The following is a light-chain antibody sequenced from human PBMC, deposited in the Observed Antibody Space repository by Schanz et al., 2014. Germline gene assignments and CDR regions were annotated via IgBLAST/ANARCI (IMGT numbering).Light chain of an antibody. J-gene: IGKJ2*01. CDR3: QQYNSVMYT. V-gene: IGKV1-5*01. CDR2: DAS. Sequence: DIQMTQSPSTLSASVGDRVTITCRASQSISYWLAWYQQKPGKAPKLLIYDASNLESGVPSRFSGSGSGTEFTLTISSLQPDDFATYYCQQYNSVMYTFGQGTKLEIK. CDR1: QSISYW.